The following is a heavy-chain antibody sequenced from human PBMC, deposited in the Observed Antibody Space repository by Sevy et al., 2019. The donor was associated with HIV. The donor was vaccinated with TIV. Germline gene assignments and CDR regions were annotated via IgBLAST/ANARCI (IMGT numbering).Heavy chain of an antibody. CDR3: ARDPRPEYSSSWYWVDY. D-gene: IGHD6-13*01. V-gene: IGHV3-21*01. J-gene: IGHJ4*02. CDR1: GFTFSSYS. CDR2: ISSSSSYI. Sequence: GGSLRLSCAASGFTFSSYSMNWVRQAPGKGLEWVSSISSSSSYIYYADSVKGRFTISRDNAKNSLYLQMNSLRAEDTAVYYCARDPRPEYSSSWYWVDYWGQGTLVTVSS.